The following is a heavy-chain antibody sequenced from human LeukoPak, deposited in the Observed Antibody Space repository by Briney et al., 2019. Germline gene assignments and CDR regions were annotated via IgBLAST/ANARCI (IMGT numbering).Heavy chain of an antibody. CDR3: AKDRSNYEVIDY. Sequence: PGGSLRLSXAASGFTFSSYGMHWVRQAPGKGLERVAFIRYDGSNKYYADSVKGRFTISRDNSKNTLYLQMNSLRAEDTAVYYYAKDRSNYEVIDYWGQGTLVTVSS. V-gene: IGHV3-30*02. D-gene: IGHD4-11*01. CDR1: GFTFSSYG. J-gene: IGHJ4*02. CDR2: IRYDGSNK.